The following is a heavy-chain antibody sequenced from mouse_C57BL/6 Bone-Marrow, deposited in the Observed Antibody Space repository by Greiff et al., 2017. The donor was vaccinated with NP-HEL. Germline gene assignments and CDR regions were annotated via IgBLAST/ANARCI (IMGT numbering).Heavy chain of an antibody. CDR2: ISNGGGST. V-gene: IGHV5-12*01. CDR3: ARRLRSYAMDY. CDR1: GFTFSDYY. J-gene: IGHJ4*01. Sequence: VQLKESGGGLVQPGGSLKLSCAASGFTFSDYYMYWVRQTPEKRLEWVAYISNGGGSTYYPDTVKGRFTISRDNAKNTLYLQMSRLKSEDTAMYYCARRLRSYAMDYWGQGTSVTVSS. D-gene: IGHD1-1*01.